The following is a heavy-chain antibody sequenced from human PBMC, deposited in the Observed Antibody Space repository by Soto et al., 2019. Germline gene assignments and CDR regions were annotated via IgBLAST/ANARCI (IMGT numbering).Heavy chain of an antibody. CDR2: IIGSDGST. Sequence: PGGSLRLSCAASGFTYSNYAMSWVRQAPGKGLEWVSGIIGSDGSTYYADSVKGRFTISRDNSKNTLYLDMNSLRAEDTAVYYCAKSLNINWKNWFDPWGQGTLVTVSS. CDR3: AKSLNINWKNWFDP. J-gene: IGHJ5*02. V-gene: IGHV3-23*01. CDR1: GFTYSNYA. D-gene: IGHD1-1*01.